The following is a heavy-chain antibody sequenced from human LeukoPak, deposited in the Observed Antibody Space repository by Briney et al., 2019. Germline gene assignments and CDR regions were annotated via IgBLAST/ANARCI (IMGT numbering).Heavy chain of an antibody. D-gene: IGHD1-26*01. V-gene: IGHV3-21*01. CDR1: GFTFSSYN. J-gene: IGHJ6*03. CDR2: ITSGSSYI. CDR3: ARDPYIGSYWNYYYYFMDV. Sequence: PGGSLRFSCAASGFTFSSYNMNWVRQAPGKRLEWVSSITSGSSYIYYADSVKDRFTTTRDNAKNTLYLQMNSLRADATAVYYCARDPYIGSYWNYYYYFMDVWGKGTTVTISS.